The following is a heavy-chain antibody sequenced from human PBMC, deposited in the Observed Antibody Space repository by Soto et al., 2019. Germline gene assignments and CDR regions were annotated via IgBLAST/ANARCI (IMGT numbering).Heavy chain of an antibody. CDR1: GFTFSSYE. J-gene: IGHJ6*02. CDR2: ISSSGSTI. D-gene: IGHD3-3*01. V-gene: IGHV3-48*03. Sequence: PGGSLRLSCAASGFTFSSYEMNWVRQAPGKGLEWVSYISSSGSTIYYADSMRGRFTMSRDNSKRTLYLQMSSLRVEDTAVYYCTKRRNVLRFLEWSSGMEVWGQGTTVTVSS. CDR3: TKRRNVLRFLEWSSGMEV.